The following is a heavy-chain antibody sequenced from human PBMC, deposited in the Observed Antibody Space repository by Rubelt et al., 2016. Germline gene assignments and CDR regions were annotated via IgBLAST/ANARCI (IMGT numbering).Heavy chain of an antibody. CDR3: ASGYVVVPAAIPEALHDY. Sequence: QVQLVESGGGVVQPGRSLRLSCAASGFTFSSYAMHWVRQAPGKGLEWVAVISYDGSNKYYADSVKGRFTISRDNVKNTLDLQMNSLRAEETAVYYCASGYVVVPAAIPEALHDYWGQGTLVTVSS. D-gene: IGHD2-2*02. CDR1: GFTFSSYA. CDR2: ISYDGSNK. J-gene: IGHJ4*02. V-gene: IGHV3-30*04.